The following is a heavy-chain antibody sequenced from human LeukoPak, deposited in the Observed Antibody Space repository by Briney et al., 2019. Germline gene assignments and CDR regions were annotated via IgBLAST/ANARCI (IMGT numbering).Heavy chain of an antibody. D-gene: IGHD1-1*01. V-gene: IGHV1-2*02. CDR2: ITLNSGDT. J-gene: IGHJ1*01. CDR1: GYTFTDYY. CDR3: AREGQLGLDN. Sequence: ASVKVSCKASGYTFTDYYIHWVRQGPGQGLEWLGWITLNSGDTHYAQEFQGRLTMTSDTSISTGYMELSRLQFDDTAVYYCAREGQLGLDNWGQGTLVTVSS.